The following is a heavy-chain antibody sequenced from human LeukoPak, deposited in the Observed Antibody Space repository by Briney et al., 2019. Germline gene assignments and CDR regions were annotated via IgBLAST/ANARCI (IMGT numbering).Heavy chain of an antibody. Sequence: ASVKVSCKASGYTFTGYYMHWVRQAPGQGLEWMGWNNPNSGGTNYAQKFQGWVTMTRDTSISTAYMELSRLRSDDTAVYYCARDREGSTAAGPHFDYWGQGTLVTVSS. V-gene: IGHV1-2*04. J-gene: IGHJ4*02. CDR3: ARDREGSTAAGPHFDY. CDR2: NNPNSGGT. CDR1: GYTFTGYY. D-gene: IGHD6-13*01.